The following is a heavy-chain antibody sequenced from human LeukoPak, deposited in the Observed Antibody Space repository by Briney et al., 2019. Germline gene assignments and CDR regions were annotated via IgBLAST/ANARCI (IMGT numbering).Heavy chain of an antibody. CDR3: AKPVDTAMVTDY. Sequence: GGSLRLSCVVSGFTFSDYAMSWVRQAPEKGLDWVSVISGSAHKIRYADSVKGRFTISRDNSKNTLYLQMNSLRAEDTAVYYCAKPVDTAMVTDYWGQGTLVTVSS. V-gene: IGHV3-23*01. J-gene: IGHJ4*02. CDR1: GFTFSDYA. CDR2: ISGSAHKI. D-gene: IGHD5-18*01.